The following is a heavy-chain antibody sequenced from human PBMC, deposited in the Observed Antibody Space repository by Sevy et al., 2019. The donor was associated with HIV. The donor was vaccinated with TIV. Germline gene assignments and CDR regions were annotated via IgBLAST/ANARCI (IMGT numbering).Heavy chain of an antibody. J-gene: IGHJ4*02. D-gene: IGHD6-13*01. CDR1: GFTFSSYA. Sequence: GGSLRLSCAAPGFTFSSYAMSWVRQAPGKGLEWVSAISGSGGSTYYADSVKGRFTISRDNSKNTLYLQMNSLRAEDTAVYYCAKDHGSSWVFDYWGQGTLVTVSS. CDR2: ISGSGGST. V-gene: IGHV3-23*01. CDR3: AKDHGSSWVFDY.